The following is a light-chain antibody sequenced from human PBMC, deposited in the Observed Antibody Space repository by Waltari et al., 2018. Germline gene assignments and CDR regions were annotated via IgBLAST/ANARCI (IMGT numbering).Light chain of an antibody. V-gene: IGLV1-44*01. Sequence: QSVLSQPPSASGTPGQGVAISCSGSSSNIGSNAVDWYQQFPGSAPKLLIYTNDQRPSGVPGRFSGSTSGPSASLDISGLQAEDGAHYYCATWDNSLNGPVFGGGTKLTVL. CDR1: SSNIGSNA. J-gene: IGLJ2*01. CDR3: ATWDNSLNGPV. CDR2: TND.